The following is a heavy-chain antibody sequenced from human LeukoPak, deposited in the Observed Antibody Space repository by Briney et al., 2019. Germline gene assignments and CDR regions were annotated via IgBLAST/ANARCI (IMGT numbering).Heavy chain of an antibody. J-gene: IGHJ4*02. CDR3: ARANRGHDY. D-gene: IGHD7-27*01. CDR1: GDTINTYY. CDR2: INPIGGNT. V-gene: IGHV1-46*02. Sequence: ALVKVSCKASGDTINTYYIHWVRQAPGQGLEWMGIINPIGGNTNYAQRFQGRVTMTRDTSTSTVYMELSSLRSEDTAVYYCARANRGHDYWGQGTLVTVSS.